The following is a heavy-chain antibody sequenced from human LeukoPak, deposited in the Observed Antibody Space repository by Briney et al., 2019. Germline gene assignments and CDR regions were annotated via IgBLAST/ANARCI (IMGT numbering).Heavy chain of an antibody. CDR2: IYYSGST. CDR1: GGSISSSSYY. CDR3: ARGGRLTVTYYYMDV. D-gene: IGHD4-11*01. Sequence: SETLSLTCTVSGGSISSSSYYWGWTRQPPGKRLGWFGIIYYSGSTYYNPSLKSRVTISVDTSKNQFSLKLSSVTAADTAVYYCARGGRLTVTYYYMDVWGKGTTVTVSS. V-gene: IGHV4-39*07. J-gene: IGHJ6*03.